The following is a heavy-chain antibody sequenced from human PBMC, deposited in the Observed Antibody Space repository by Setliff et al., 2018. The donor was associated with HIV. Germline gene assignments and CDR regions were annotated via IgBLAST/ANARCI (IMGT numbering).Heavy chain of an antibody. V-gene: IGHV4-59*06. Sequence: SETLSLTCTVSGGSISSYYWSWIRQHPGKGLEWIGYIYYSGGTYYNPSLKSRVTISVDTSKNQFSLKLSSVTAADTAVYYCARVPTNPDFYYYYMDVWGKGTTVTVS. J-gene: IGHJ6*03. CDR3: ARVPTNPDFYYYYMDV. CDR2: IYYSGGT. CDR1: GGSISSYY.